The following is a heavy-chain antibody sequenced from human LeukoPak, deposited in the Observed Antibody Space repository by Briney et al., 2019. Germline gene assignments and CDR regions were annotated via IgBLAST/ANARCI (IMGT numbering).Heavy chain of an antibody. Sequence: GGSLRLSCAASGITFSTYAMTWVRQAPGKGLEWVSSIRGSDGGTDYADSVKGRFTISRDNSRDTLFLQMNSLRAEDTALYYCTRDPNGDYVGAFDMWGPGTMVTVSS. CDR1: GITFSTYA. J-gene: IGHJ3*02. D-gene: IGHD4-17*01. V-gene: IGHV3-23*01. CDR3: TRDPNGDYVGAFDM. CDR2: IRGSDGGT.